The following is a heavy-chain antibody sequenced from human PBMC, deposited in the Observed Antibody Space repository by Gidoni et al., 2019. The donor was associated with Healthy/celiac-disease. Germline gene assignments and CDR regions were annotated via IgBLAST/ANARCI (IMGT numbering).Heavy chain of an antibody. D-gene: IGHD6-13*01. CDR2: INHSGST. CDR3: ARGVIYSSSWYLNYYYYYYMDV. Sequence: QVQLQQWGAGLLKPSETLSLTCAVYGGSFSGYYWSWIRQPPGKGLEWFGEINHSGSTNYNPSLKSRVTISVDTSKNQFSLKLSSVTAADTAVYYCARGVIYSSSWYLNYYYYYYMDVWGKGTTVTVSS. CDR1: GGSFSGYY. J-gene: IGHJ6*03. V-gene: IGHV4-34*01.